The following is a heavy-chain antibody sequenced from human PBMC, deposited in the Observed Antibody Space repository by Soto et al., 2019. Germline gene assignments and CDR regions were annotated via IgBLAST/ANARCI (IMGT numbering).Heavy chain of an antibody. V-gene: IGHV3-23*01. CDR1: GFTFSSYA. CDR2: ISGSGGTT. D-gene: IGHD6-13*01. J-gene: IGHJ4*02. Sequence: VQLLESGGGLVQPGGSLRLSCAASGFTFSSYAMTWVRQAPGKGLEWVSAISGSGGTTYYADCVKGRFSISRDNFKNTLSLQMNSLRAEDTAVYYCAVRGANSWSRIDYWGQGTLVTVSS. CDR3: AVRGANSWSRIDY.